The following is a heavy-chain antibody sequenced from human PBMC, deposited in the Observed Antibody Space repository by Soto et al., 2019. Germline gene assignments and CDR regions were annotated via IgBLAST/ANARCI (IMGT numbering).Heavy chain of an antibody. J-gene: IGHJ3*02. CDR3: ARDQVPGLDAFDI. CDR2: ISRSAGNT. V-gene: IGHV3-21*01. CDR1: GFTLSSYS. Sequence: LRLSCAASGFTLSSYSMNWVRQAPGKGLEWVSSISRSAGNTYYADSVKGRFTISRDNAKNSMYLQMNSLRAEDTAVYYCARDQVPGLDAFDIWGQGTMVTVSS.